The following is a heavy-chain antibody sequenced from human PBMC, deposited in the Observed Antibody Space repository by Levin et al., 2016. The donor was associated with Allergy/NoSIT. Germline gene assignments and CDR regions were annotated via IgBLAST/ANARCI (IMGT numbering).Heavy chain of an antibody. CDR2: IKQDGSEK. V-gene: IGHV3-7*01. D-gene: IGHD3-22*01. J-gene: IGHJ4*02. Sequence: GESLKISCAASGFTFSSYWMSWVRQAPGKGLEWVANIKQDGSEKYYVDSVKGRFTISRDNAKNSLYLQMNSLRAEDTAVYYCARDRTYYYDSSGPPTAYWGQGTLVTVSS. CDR3: ARDRTYYYDSSGPPTAY. CDR1: GFTFSSYW.